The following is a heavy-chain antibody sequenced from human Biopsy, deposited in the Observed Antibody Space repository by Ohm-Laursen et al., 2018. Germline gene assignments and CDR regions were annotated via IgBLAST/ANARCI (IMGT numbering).Heavy chain of an antibody. CDR1: GYTFTDYY. V-gene: IGHV1-2*02. CDR3: TRDRGIPVAGPLGFNFDS. Sequence: SVKVSCKASGYTFTDYYMHWVRQAPGQGLEWMGWINPNSGGTNYAQKFQGRVTMTRDTSISTAYMDLSGLRSDDTAVYYCTRDRGIPVAGPLGFNFDSWAREPWSPSPQ. J-gene: IGHJ4*02. CDR2: INPNSGGT. D-gene: IGHD6-19*01.